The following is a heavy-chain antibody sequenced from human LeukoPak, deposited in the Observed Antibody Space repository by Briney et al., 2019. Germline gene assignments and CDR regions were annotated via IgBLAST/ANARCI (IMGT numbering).Heavy chain of an antibody. V-gene: IGHV3-48*02. CDR1: GFTFSDYI. CDR3: ARDQRRFGYNLGFDI. D-gene: IGHD1-14*01. CDR2: ISGSSSTI. Sequence: GGSLRLSCAASGFTFSDYIMNWVRQAPGKGLEWVSYISGSSSTIYYADSVKGRFTISRDNAKNSLYLQMNSLRDEDTAVYYCARDQRRFGYNLGFDIWGQGTMVTVSS. J-gene: IGHJ3*02.